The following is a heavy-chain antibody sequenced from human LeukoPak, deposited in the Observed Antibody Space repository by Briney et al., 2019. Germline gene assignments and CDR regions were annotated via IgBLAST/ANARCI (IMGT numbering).Heavy chain of an antibody. CDR1: GYTFTSYG. CDR2: ISAYNGNT. J-gene: IGHJ3*02. CDR3: ARDGRAAGDSDAFDI. V-gene: IGHV1-18*01. D-gene: IGHD6-13*01. Sequence: ASVKVSCKASGYTFTSYGISWVRQAPGQGLEWMGWISAYNGNTNYAQKLQSRVTMTTDTSTSTAYMELRSLRSDDTAVYYCARDGRAAGDSDAFDIWGQGTMVTVSS.